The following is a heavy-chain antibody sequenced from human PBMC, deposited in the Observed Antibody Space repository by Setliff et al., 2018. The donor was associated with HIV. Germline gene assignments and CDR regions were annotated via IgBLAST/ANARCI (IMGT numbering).Heavy chain of an antibody. D-gene: IGHD3-10*01. CDR3: ASGRGIYGSGALEAYDI. V-gene: IGHV4-4*09. Sequence: ETLSLTCTVSGGSISSHYWSWIRQSPKTGLEWIGYIYASGVTSYNPSLKSRVTISIDTSKNQFSLKLNSMTAADTAVYFCASGRGIYGSGALEAYDIWGQGTMVTVSS. CDR1: GGSISSHY. J-gene: IGHJ3*02. CDR2: IYASGVT.